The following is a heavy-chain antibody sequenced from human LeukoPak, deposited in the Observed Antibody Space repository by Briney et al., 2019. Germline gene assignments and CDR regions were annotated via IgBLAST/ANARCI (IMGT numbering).Heavy chain of an antibody. V-gene: IGHV3-23*01. CDR3: ARDLWMATSWVI. D-gene: IGHD5-24*01. CDR2: ISGGGGST. Sequence: GGSLRLSCAASGFTFSSYAMSWVRQSPGKGLEWVSAISGGGGSTYYADSVKGRFTISRDNSKNSLYLQMNSLRAEDTAVYYCARDLWMATSWVIWGQGTMVTVSS. J-gene: IGHJ3*02. CDR1: GFTFSSYA.